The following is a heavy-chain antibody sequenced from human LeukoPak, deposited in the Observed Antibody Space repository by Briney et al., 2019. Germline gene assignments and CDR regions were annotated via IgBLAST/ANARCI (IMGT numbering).Heavy chain of an antibody. CDR1: GYTFTSYG. CDR3: ASGGGWDSGWAKGYYYGMDV. V-gene: IGHV1-18*01. D-gene: IGHD6-19*01. J-gene: IGHJ6*02. CDR2: ISAYNGNT. Sequence: ASVNVSCTASGYTFTSYGISWVRQAPGQGLEWMGWISAYNGNTNYAQKLQGRVTMTTDTSTSTAYMELRSLRSDDTAVYYCASGGGWDSGWAKGYYYGMDVWGQGTTVTVSS.